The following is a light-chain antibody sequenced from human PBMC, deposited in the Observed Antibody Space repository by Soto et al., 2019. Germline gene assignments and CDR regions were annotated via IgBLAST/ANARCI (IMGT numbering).Light chain of an antibody. Sequence: DIQMTQSPSSLSASVGDRVIITCRASQSISSYLTWYQQGPGKAPKLLIYAASSLQSGVPSRFSGSGSGTDFTLTISSLQPEDFATYYCQQSYSTPRTFGQGTKVDIK. V-gene: IGKV1-39*01. CDR2: AAS. J-gene: IGKJ1*01. CDR3: QQSYSTPRT. CDR1: QSISSY.